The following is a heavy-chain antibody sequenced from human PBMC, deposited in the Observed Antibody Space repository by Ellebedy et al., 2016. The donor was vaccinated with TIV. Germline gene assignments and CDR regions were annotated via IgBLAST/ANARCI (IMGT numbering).Heavy chain of an antibody. CDR3: ARSPGLIAVADIDS. CDR2: ITGSSDYI. Sequence: GESLKISCAASGFTFSSDSMNWVRQAPGKGLEWVSSITGSSDYIYYADSVKGRFTISRDNAKNSLYLQMNSLKAEDTAVYYCARSPGLIAVADIDSWGQGTLVTVSS. D-gene: IGHD6-19*01. CDR1: GFTFSSDS. J-gene: IGHJ4*02. V-gene: IGHV3-21*01.